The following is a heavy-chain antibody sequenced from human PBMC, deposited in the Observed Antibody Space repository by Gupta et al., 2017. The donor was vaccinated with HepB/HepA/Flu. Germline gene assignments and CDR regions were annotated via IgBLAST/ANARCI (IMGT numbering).Heavy chain of an antibody. Sequence: QVQLQQWGAGLLKPPETLSLTCAVYGGSLIGSYWRWIRQPPGKGLEWIGEINHSGRTNYHPSLKSRVTISVDTSKNQFSLKLSSVTAADTAVYYCARDGDIVVVPAAMRRGDQTYGMDVWGQGTTVTVSS. CDR2: INHSGRT. CDR3: ARDGDIVVVPAAMRRGDQTYGMDV. J-gene: IGHJ6*02. D-gene: IGHD2-2*01. V-gene: IGHV4-34*01. CDR1: GGSLIGSY.